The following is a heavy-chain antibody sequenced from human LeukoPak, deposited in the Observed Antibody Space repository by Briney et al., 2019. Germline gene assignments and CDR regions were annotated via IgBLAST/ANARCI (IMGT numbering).Heavy chain of an antibody. J-gene: IGHJ4*02. CDR2: FDPEDGET. CDR3: VTPESYRGYDPFDY. D-gene: IGHD5-12*01. CDR1: GYTLTELS. Sequence: GASVKVSCKVSGYTLTELSTHWVRQAPGKGLEWMGGFDPEDGETIYAQKFQGRVTMTEDTSTDTAYMELSSLRSEDTAVYYCVTPESYRGYDPFDYWGQGTLVTVSS. V-gene: IGHV1-24*01.